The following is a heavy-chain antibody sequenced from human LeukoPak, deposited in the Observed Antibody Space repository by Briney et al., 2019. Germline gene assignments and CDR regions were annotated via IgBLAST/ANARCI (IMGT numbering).Heavy chain of an antibody. CDR1: GFTFSSYS. Sequence: KPGGSLRLSCAASGFTFSSYSMNWVRQAPGKGLEWVSSISSSSDHIYYADSVKGRFTVSRDNAESSLYLQMHSLRAEDTAVYYCARYYYYGSRNYFDYWGQGTLVTVSS. V-gene: IGHV3-21*01. J-gene: IGHJ4*02. CDR2: ISSSSDHI. D-gene: IGHD3-10*01. CDR3: ARYYYYGSRNYFDY.